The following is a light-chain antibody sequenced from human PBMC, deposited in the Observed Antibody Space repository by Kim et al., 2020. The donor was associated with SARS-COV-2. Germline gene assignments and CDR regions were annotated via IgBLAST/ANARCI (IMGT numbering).Light chain of an antibody. Sequence: SASVGDRVTITCRASQSISNYLNWYQQEPGKAPKLLIYAASSLQSGVPSRFSGSGSGTDFTRTISSLQPGDSATYYCQQSYGVPKTFGQGTKVEI. J-gene: IGKJ1*01. CDR1: QSISNY. CDR2: AAS. V-gene: IGKV1-39*01. CDR3: QQSYGVPKT.